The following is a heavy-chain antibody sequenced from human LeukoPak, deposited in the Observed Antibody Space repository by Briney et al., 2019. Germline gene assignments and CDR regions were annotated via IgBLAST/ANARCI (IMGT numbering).Heavy chain of an antibody. V-gene: IGHV3-30-3*01. CDR2: ISYDGSNT. CDR3: AKDGYDFWSGYLYYFDY. Sequence: GGSLRLSCAASGFAFRSRAMHWVRQTPGKGLEWAAVISYDGSNTDFADSVKGRFTISRDNSKNTLYLQMNSLRPEDTAVYYCAKDGYDFWSGYLYYFDYWGQGTLVTVSS. J-gene: IGHJ4*02. D-gene: IGHD3-3*01. CDR1: GFAFRSRA.